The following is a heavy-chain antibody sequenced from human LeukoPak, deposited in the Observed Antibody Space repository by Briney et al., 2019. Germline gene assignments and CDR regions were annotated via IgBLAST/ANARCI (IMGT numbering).Heavy chain of an antibody. CDR2: ISGSGGST. CDR1: GFTFSSYA. Sequence: HPGGSLRPSCAASGFTFSSYAMSWVRQAPGKGLEWVSAISGSGGSTYYADSVKGRFTISRDNSKNTLYLQMNSLRAEDTAVYYCAKDWRMVRAHFDYWGQGTLVTVSS. D-gene: IGHD3-10*01. J-gene: IGHJ4*02. V-gene: IGHV3-23*01. CDR3: AKDWRMVRAHFDY.